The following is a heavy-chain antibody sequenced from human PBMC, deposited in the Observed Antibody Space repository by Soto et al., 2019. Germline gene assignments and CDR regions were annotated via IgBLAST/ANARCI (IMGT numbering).Heavy chain of an antibody. CDR2: IYPANSET. J-gene: IGHJ5*02. CDR3: AAGGLYSNYWFDP. V-gene: IGHV5-51*01. D-gene: IGHD4-4*01. CDR1: GYTFSSYW. Sequence: GASLKISCQGSGYTFSSYWICWVRQMPGKGLEWMGIIYPANSETRYSPSFQGQVTISVDKSLSTAYLHWNSLKASDSAMYYCAAGGLYSNYWFDPWGQGTLVTVSS.